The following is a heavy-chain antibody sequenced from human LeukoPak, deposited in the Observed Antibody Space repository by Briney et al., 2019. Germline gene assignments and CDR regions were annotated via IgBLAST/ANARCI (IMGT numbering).Heavy chain of an antibody. Sequence: PGGSLRLSCAASGFPFSGYWMTWVRQAPGKGLQWVASIKQDGSDSYHVDSVKGRFTISRDNAKNSLFLQMNNLRAGDTAVYYCAKNIAAPGRVDYQLYGMDEWAKGPRSPSP. CDR2: IKQDGSDS. D-gene: IGHD6-25*01. CDR1: GFPFSGYW. CDR3: AKNIAAPGRVDYQLYGMDE. J-gene: IGHJ6*02. V-gene: IGHV3-7*01.